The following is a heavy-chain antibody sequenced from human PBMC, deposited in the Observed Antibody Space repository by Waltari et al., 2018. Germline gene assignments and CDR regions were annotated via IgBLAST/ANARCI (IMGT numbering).Heavy chain of an antibody. CDR1: GFTFSSSW. D-gene: IGHD2-15*01. V-gene: IGHV3-7*01. J-gene: IGHJ4*02. Sequence: EVQLVESGGGLVQPGGSLRLSCAASGFTFSSSWMSWVRQAPGKGLEWVANIKQDGSEKYYVDSVKGRFTISRDNAKNSLYLQMNSLRAEDTAVYYCAREKGVVTDLDYWGQGTLVTVSS. CDR3: AREKGVVTDLDY. CDR2: IKQDGSEK.